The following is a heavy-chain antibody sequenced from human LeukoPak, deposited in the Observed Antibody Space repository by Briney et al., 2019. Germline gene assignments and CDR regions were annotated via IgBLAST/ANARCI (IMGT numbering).Heavy chain of an antibody. V-gene: IGHV4-30-4*01. J-gene: IGHJ4*02. Sequence: SETLSLTCTVSGGSISSGDYYWSWIRQPPGTGLEWIGYIYYSGSTYYNPSLKSRVTISVDTSKNQFSLKLSFVTAADTAVYYCASRVGATSWVDYWGQGTLVTVSS. D-gene: IGHD1-26*01. CDR2: IYYSGST. CDR3: ASRVGATSWVDY. CDR1: GGSISSGDYY.